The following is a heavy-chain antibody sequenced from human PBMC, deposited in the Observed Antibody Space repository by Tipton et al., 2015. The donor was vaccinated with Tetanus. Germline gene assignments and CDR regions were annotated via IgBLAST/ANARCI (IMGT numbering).Heavy chain of an antibody. CDR1: GFTFSMHP. J-gene: IGHJ4*02. D-gene: IGHD1-7*01. Sequence: SLRLSCTTSGFTFSMHPMHWVRQAPGKGLECLAAISQDASRTYYADSVKGRFTMSRDNAKNSLYLQMNSLRAEDTAFYYCAKDRKDWYYSPFEYWGQGALVIVSS. V-gene: IGHV3-30*01. CDR2: ISQDASRT. CDR3: AKDRKDWYYSPFEY.